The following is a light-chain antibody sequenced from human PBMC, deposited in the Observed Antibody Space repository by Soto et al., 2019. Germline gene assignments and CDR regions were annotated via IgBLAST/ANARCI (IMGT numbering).Light chain of an antibody. V-gene: IGKV3-20*01. CDR1: QSVSSN. CDR3: QQYGSSPET. CDR2: DAS. J-gene: IGKJ1*01. Sequence: EIVMTQSPATLSVSPGERATLSCRASQSVSSNFAWYQQKPGQAPRLLIYDASSRATGIPDRFSGSGSGTDFTLTISRLEPEDFAVYYCQQYGSSPETFGQGTKVDIK.